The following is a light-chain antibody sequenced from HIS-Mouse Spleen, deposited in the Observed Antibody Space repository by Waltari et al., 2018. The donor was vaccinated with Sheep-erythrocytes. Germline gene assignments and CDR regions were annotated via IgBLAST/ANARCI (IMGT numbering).Light chain of an antibody. CDR2: QDT. Sequence: SSELTQPPSVSVSPGQTASITCSGDKLGDKYACWYQQKPGQSPVLVIYQDTRRPSGIPGLFSCANSGNTATLAISGTQAMDEADYYCQAWDSSIVAFGGGTKLTVL. CDR3: QAWDSSIVA. V-gene: IGLV3-1*01. CDR1: KLGDKY. J-gene: IGLJ2*01.